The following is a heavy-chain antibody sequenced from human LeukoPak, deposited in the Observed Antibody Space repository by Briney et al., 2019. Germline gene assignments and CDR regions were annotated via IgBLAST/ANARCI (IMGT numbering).Heavy chain of an antibody. V-gene: IGHV1-2*02. CDR2: INPNSGGT. J-gene: IGHJ5*02. D-gene: IGHD2-2*01. CDR1: GYTFTGYY. CDR3: ARHQRYCSSTSCQQNWFDP. Sequence: GASVKVSCKASGYTFTGYYMHWVRQAPGQGLEWMGWINPNSGGTNYAQKFQGRVTMTRDTSISTAYMELSRLRSDDTAVYYCARHQRYCSSTSCQQNWFDPWGQGTLLTVSS.